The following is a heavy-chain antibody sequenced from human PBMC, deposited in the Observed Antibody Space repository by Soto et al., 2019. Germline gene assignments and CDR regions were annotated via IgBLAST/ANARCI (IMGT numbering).Heavy chain of an antibody. V-gene: IGHV4-4*07. D-gene: IGHD3-22*01. CDR2: IYTSGST. J-gene: IGHJ3*02. Sequence: PSETLSLTCTVSGGSISSYYWSWIRQPTGKGLEWIGRIYTSGSTTYNPSLKSRVTMSVDTSKNQFSLKLNSVTAADTAVFYCARVYDSSGYYWGDAFDIWGEGTMLTV. CDR3: ARVYDSSGYYWGDAFDI. CDR1: GGSISSYY.